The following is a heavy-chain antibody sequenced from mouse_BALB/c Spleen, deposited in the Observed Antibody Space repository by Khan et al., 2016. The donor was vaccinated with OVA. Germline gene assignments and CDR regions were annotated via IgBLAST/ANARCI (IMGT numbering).Heavy chain of an antibody. V-gene: IGHV1S136*01. J-gene: IGHJ3*01. CDR2: IYPFNDDT. D-gene: IGHD1-1*01. CDR1: GYTFTSYV. Sequence: EVKLEESGPELVKPGASVKMSCKASGYTFTSYVMHWVKQKPGLGLEWIGYIYPFNDDTKYNEKFKGKATLTSDKSSSTAYMEISSLTSEDSAVXYCAPVGNYYVSFAYWGQGTLVTVSA. CDR3: APVGNYYVSFAY.